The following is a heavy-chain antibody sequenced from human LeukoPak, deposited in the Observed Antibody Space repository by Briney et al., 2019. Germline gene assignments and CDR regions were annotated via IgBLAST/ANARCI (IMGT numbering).Heavy chain of an antibody. J-gene: IGHJ5*02. V-gene: IGHV4-34*01. Sequence: SETLSLTCAVYGGSFSGYYWSWIRQPPGKGLEWIGEINHSGSTNYNPSLKSRVTISVDTSKNQFSLKLSSVTAADTAVYCCARHPRYFGWFFWFDPWGQGTLVTVSS. CDR2: INHSGST. D-gene: IGHD3-9*01. CDR3: ARHPRYFGWFFWFDP. CDR1: GGSFSGYY.